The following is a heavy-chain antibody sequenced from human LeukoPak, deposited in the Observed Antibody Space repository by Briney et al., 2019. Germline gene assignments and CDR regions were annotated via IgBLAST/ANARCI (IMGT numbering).Heavy chain of an antibody. CDR2: ISAYNGNT. CDR3: ARARNRLPRFAGLLEY. Sequence: EASVKVSCKASGYTFTSYGISWVRQAPGQGLEWMGWISAYNGNTNYAQKLQGRVTMTTDTSTSTAYMELRSLRSDDTAVYYCARARNRLPRFAGLLEYWGQGTLVTVSS. V-gene: IGHV1-18*01. J-gene: IGHJ4*02. CDR1: GYTFTSYG. D-gene: IGHD1-26*01.